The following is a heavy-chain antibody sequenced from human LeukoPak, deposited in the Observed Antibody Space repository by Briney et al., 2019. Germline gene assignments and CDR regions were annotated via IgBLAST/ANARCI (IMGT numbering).Heavy chain of an antibody. CDR2: ISYDGSNK. Sequence: GGSLRLSCAASGFTFSSYAMHWVRQAPGKGLERVAVISYDGSNKYYADSVKGRFTISRDNSKNTLYLQMNSLRAEDTAVYYCARDSGDGYNWPGHFDYWGQGTLVTVSS. V-gene: IGHV3-30-3*01. D-gene: IGHD5-24*01. CDR1: GFTFSSYA. CDR3: ARDSGDGYNWPGHFDY. J-gene: IGHJ4*02.